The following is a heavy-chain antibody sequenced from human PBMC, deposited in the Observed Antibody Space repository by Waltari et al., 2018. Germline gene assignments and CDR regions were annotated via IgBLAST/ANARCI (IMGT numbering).Heavy chain of an antibody. CDR2: ISPNSGGT. J-gene: IGHJ4*02. D-gene: IGHD7-27*01. Sequence: QVQLVQSGAEVKKPGASVKVSCKASGYTFTGYYMHWVRQAPGQGLEWMGWISPNSGGTNYGQKLQGWVTMTRYTSISTAYMELSRLRSDDTAVYYCARGSTGARIGYLNYWGQGTLVTVSS. CDR1: GYTFTGYY. CDR3: ARGSTGARIGYLNY. V-gene: IGHV1-2*04.